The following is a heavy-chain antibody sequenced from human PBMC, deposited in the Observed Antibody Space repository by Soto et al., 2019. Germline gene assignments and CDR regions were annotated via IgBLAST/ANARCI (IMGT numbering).Heavy chain of an antibody. CDR1: GFAFSRHA. D-gene: IGHD5-18*01. CDR2: ISNSDDTT. J-gene: IGHJ4*02. V-gene: IGHV3-23*01. Sequence: EVQLFESGGGLVQPGGSLRLSCATSGFAFSRHAMSWVRQTPGRGLEWLSSISNSDDTTYYAASVKGRFTISRDMSKSTLFRQMSSLRAEDTAINYCAKGYADSDSWCQGNQVTVSS. CDR3: AKGYADSDS.